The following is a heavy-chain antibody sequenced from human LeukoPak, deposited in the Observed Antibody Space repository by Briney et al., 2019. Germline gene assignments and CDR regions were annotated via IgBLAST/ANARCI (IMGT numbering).Heavy chain of an antibody. CDR1: GGSISGQY. CDR2: IYYTGIT. V-gene: IGHV4-59*11. CDR3: ARVSFHYHSGNYGWYFDS. D-gene: IGHD3-10*01. Sequence: PSETLSLTCTVSGGSISGQYWSLIRQPPGKGLEWIGYIYYTGITKCNPSLKSRVTISVDTSKNQFSLRLTSVTAADTAVYYCARVSFHYHSGNYGWYFDSWGQGTLVTVSS. J-gene: IGHJ4*02.